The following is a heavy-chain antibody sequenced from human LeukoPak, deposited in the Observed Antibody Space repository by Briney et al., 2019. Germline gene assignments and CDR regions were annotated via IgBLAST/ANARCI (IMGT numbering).Heavy chain of an antibody. Sequence: SSETLSLTCTVSGGSISSYYWTWIRQPPGKGLEWIGYIFYRGSTNYNPSLKSRVTISVDTSKNQFSLKLNSVTAADTAVYYCARRGADDHGDYGFHFWGQGTLVTVSS. CDR3: ARRGADDHGDYGFHF. D-gene: IGHD4-17*01. CDR2: IFYRGST. V-gene: IGHV4-59*08. J-gene: IGHJ1*01. CDR1: GGSISSYY.